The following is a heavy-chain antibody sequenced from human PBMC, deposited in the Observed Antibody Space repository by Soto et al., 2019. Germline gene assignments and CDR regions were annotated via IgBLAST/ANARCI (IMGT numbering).Heavy chain of an antibody. D-gene: IGHD6-13*01. J-gene: IGHJ6*02. V-gene: IGHV3-23*01. Sequence: GSLRLSCAASGFTFSSYAMSWVRQAPGKGLEWVSAISGSGGSTYYADSVKGRFTISRDNSKNTLYLQMNSLRAEDTAVYYCAKDSTGIAAAGTYYYYGMDVWGQGTTVTVSS. CDR2: ISGSGGST. CDR3: AKDSTGIAAAGTYYYYGMDV. CDR1: GFTFSSYA.